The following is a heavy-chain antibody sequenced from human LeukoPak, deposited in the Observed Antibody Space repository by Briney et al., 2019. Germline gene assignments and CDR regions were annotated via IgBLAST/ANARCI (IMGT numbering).Heavy chain of an antibody. V-gene: IGHV1-2*02. CDR3: AREFSIRGVIITTCDY. Sequence: ASVKVSFKSSGYTFSDYNIYCVRQAPGQGLEWMGWINPNSVGTNYAQKFQGGVTMTRDTSISTAYMDLSRLGSDDTAVYYCAREFSIRGVIITTCDYWGQGTLVTVSS. CDR1: GYTFSDYN. D-gene: IGHD3-10*01. J-gene: IGHJ4*02. CDR2: INPNSVGT.